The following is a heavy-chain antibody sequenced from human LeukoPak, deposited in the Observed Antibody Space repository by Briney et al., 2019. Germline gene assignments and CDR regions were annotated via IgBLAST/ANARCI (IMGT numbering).Heavy chain of an antibody. CDR1: GFIFSISD. Sequence: GGSLRLSCAASGFIFSISDMNWVRRAPGKGLEWVSYISSSGSTIYYADSVKGRFTISRDNAKNSLYLQMNSLRAEDTAVYYCAELGITMIGGVWGKGTTVTISS. CDR2: ISSSGSTI. D-gene: IGHD3-10*02. CDR3: AELGITMIGGV. V-gene: IGHV3-48*03. J-gene: IGHJ6*04.